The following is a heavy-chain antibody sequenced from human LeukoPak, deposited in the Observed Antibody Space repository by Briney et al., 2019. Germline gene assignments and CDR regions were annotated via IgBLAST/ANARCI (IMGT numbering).Heavy chain of an antibody. V-gene: IGHV1-2*02. Sequence: ASVTVSRKASGYTFTGSYMHWVRQAPGQGLAWMGWINPNSGGANYPQKFQGRVTMTRDTSISTAYMELCRLRSDDTAIYYCARSIAVAGTLDYWGQGTLVTVSS. J-gene: IGHJ4*02. CDR1: GYTFTGSY. D-gene: IGHD6-19*01. CDR3: ARSIAVAGTLDY. CDR2: INPNSGGA.